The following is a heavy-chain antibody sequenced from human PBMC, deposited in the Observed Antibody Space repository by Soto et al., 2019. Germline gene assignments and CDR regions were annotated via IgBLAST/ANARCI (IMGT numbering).Heavy chain of an antibody. CDR2: ISTSGDTT. CDR1: GFTFTSYA. V-gene: IGHV3-23*01. Sequence: EVQVSESGGGLVQPGGSLRLSCAASGFTFTSYAMTWVRQAPGKGLEWVSSISTSGDTTYYADSVKGRFTISRDNSKSTLHLQMNSLRAEDTALYYCAKDLVATILWGVFDYWGQGTLVTVSS. CDR3: AKDLVATILWGVFDY. D-gene: IGHD5-12*01. J-gene: IGHJ4*02.